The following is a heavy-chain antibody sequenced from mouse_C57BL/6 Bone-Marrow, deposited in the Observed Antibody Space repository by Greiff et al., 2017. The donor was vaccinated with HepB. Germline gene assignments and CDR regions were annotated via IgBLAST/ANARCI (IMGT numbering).Heavy chain of an antibody. CDR1: DSEVFPIAY. D-gene: IGHD1-1*01. Sequence: QVQLQQSGSELRSPGSSVKLSCKDFDSEVFPIAYMSWVRQKPEHGFEWIGGILPSIGRTIYGEKFEDKATLDADTLSNTAYLELNSLTSEDSAIYYCARDYYGSRYYYAMDYWGQGTSVTVSS. J-gene: IGHJ4*01. CDR3: ARDYYGSRYYYAMDY. CDR2: ILPSIGRT. V-gene: IGHV15-2*01.